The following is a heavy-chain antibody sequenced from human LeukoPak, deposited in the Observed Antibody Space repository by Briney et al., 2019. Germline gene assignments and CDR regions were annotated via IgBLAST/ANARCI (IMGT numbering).Heavy chain of an antibody. CDR1: GYTFTSYD. CDR3: ARAYSSDAFDI. D-gene: IGHD6-13*01. J-gene: IGHJ3*02. CDR2: MNPNSGNT. Sequence: GASVKVSCKATGYTFTSYDINWVPQATGQGLEWMGWMNPNSGNTGYAQKFQGRVTMTRNTSISTAYMELSSLRSEDTAVYYCARAYSSDAFDIWGQGTMVTVSS. V-gene: IGHV1-8*01.